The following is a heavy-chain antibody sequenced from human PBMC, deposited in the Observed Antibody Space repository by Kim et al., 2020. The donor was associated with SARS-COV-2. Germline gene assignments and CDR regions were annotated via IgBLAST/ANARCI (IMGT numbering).Heavy chain of an antibody. CDR2: GNEK. V-gene: IGHV3-7*01. Sequence: GNEKNDLYSLKGRFTFSRDNAKTVLYLQMNSLRVEDTAMYYCARYARIPDFWGQGTLVTVSS. J-gene: IGHJ4*02. D-gene: IGHD2-2*01. CDR3: ARYARIPDF.